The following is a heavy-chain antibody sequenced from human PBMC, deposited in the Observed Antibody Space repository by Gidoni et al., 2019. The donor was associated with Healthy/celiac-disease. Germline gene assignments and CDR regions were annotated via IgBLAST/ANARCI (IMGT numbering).Heavy chain of an antibody. Sequence: QVQLVQSGAEVKKPGASVKVSCKASGYTFTSYGISWVRQAPGQGLEWMGWISAYNGNTNYAQKLQGRVTMTTDTSTSTAYMELRSLRSDDTAVYYCARDPLDGDYRQVNDAFDIWGQGTMVTVSS. J-gene: IGHJ3*02. D-gene: IGHD4-17*01. CDR2: ISAYNGNT. CDR3: ARDPLDGDYRQVNDAFDI. V-gene: IGHV1-18*01. CDR1: GYTFTSYG.